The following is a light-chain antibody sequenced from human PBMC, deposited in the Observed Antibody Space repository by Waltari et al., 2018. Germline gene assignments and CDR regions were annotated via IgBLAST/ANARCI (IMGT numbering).Light chain of an antibody. J-gene: IGLJ2*01. Sequence: SYVLTQPPSASVAPGKTATIACGGNNVGGKSGPGYQQKPGQAPVLVVHDDNARPSGIPDRFSGSNSGDTATLTISRVEVGDEADYYCQVWDSSPETVVFGGGTKLTVL. V-gene: IGLV3-21*01. CDR1: NVGGKS. CDR3: QVWDSSPETVV. CDR2: DDN.